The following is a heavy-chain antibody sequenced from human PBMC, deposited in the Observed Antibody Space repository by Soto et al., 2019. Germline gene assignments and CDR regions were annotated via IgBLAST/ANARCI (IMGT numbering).Heavy chain of an antibody. D-gene: IGHD4-17*01. Sequence: QVQLVQSGAEVKKPGSSVKVSCKASGGTFSSYAISWVRQAPGQGLEWMGGIIPIFGTANYAQKFQGRVTIAADESTSTAYMALSSLSSEDTAVYYCASYGGNSVAFDYWGQGTLVTVSS. CDR3: ASYGGNSVAFDY. V-gene: IGHV1-69*01. CDR2: IIPIFGTA. CDR1: GGTFSSYA. J-gene: IGHJ4*02.